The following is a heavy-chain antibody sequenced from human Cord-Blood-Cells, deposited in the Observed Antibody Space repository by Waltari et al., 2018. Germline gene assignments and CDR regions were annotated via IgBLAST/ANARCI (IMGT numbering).Heavy chain of an antibody. Sequence: EVQLVESGGGLVKPGGSLRLSCAAPGFPFSSYSMNWVRQAPGKGLEWVSSISSSSSYIYYADSVKGRFTISRDNAKNSLYLQMNSLRAEDTAVYYCARDLGNYYGMDVWGQGTTVTVSS. CDR2: ISSSSSYI. CDR3: ARDLGNYYGMDV. V-gene: IGHV3-21*01. CDR1: GFPFSSYS. J-gene: IGHJ6*02.